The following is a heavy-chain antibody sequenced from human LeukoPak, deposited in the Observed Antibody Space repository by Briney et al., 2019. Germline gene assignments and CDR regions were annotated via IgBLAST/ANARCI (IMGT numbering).Heavy chain of an antibody. Sequence: GGSLRLSCAASGFTFSSYAMSWVRQAPGKGLEWVSAISGSGGSTYYADSVKGRFTISRDNSKSTLYLQMNSLRAKDTAVYYCAKDRGLRYFDWLSPDAFDIWGQGTMVTVSS. CDR1: GFTFSSYA. J-gene: IGHJ3*02. D-gene: IGHD3-9*01. V-gene: IGHV3-23*01. CDR3: AKDRGLRYFDWLSPDAFDI. CDR2: ISGSGGST.